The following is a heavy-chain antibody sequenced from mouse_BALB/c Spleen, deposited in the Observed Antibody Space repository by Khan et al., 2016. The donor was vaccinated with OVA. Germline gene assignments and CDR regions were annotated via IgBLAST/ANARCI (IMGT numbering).Heavy chain of an antibody. CDR1: GDSITSVY. Sequence: EVQLQESGPSLVKPSQTLSLTCSVTGDSITSVYWNWIRKFPGNKLEYMGYISYSGSTYYNPSLKSRISITRDTSKNQYYLQLNSVTAEDTATYYCASYDSYYFDYWGQGTTLTVSS. D-gene: IGHD2-4*01. CDR3: ASYDSYYFDY. CDR2: ISYSGST. V-gene: IGHV3-8*02. J-gene: IGHJ2*01.